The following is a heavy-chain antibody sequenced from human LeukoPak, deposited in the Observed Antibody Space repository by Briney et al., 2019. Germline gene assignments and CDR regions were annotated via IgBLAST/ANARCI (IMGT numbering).Heavy chain of an antibody. D-gene: IGHD2-2*03. CDR1: GITLSDYW. Sequence: GGSLRLSCAASGITLSDYWMYWVRQGPGRGLVHVSRIESDGSRTVYADSVKGRFTISRDNAKNTMYLQMNSLRAEDTAVYYCVRGGHKLDIETSRYYYGLDVWGQGTTVTVSS. CDR3: VRGGHKLDIETSRYYYGLDV. V-gene: IGHV3-74*03. CDR2: IESDGSRT. J-gene: IGHJ6*02.